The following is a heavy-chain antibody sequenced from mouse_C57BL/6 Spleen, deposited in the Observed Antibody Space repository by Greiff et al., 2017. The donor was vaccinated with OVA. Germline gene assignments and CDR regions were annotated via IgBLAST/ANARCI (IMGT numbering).Heavy chain of an antibody. J-gene: IGHJ1*03. CDR1: GYPFPDFT. D-gene: IGHD1-1*01. CDR3: ARGSYYYGSSPSFDV. Sequence: DVKLQASGPELVKPGASVQIPCQASGYPFPDFTMDWVKQSHGQSLEWNGDINPNNGGTYYKQTFKGKATLTVDKSSSTAYMELRSLTSEDTAVYYCARGSYYYGSSPSFDVWGTGTTVTVSS. CDR2: INPNNGGT. V-gene: IGHV1-18*01.